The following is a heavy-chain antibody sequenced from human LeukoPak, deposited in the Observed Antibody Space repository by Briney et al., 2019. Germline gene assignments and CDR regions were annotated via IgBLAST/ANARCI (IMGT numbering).Heavy chain of an antibody. CDR2: IYSGGST. D-gene: IGHD3-22*01. Sequence: PGGSLRLSCGASAFTVSTYYMTWVRQAPGKGLECVSVIYSGGSTYYADSVKGRFTISRDNAKNSLYLQMNSLRAEDTAVYYCARFDPSYYYDSSGPYYFDYWGQGTLVTVSS. CDR3: ARFDPSYYYDSSGPYYFDY. CDR1: AFTVSTYY. J-gene: IGHJ4*02. V-gene: IGHV3-53*01.